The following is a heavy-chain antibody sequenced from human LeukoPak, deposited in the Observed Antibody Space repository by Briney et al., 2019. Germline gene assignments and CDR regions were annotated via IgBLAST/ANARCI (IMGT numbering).Heavy chain of an antibody. J-gene: IGHJ5*02. CDR3: ARDRGGLNNWFDP. D-gene: IGHD3-16*01. V-gene: IGHV3-48*03. CDR2: ISSSGSTI. CDR1: GFTFSSYE. Sequence: GGSLRLSCAASGFTFSSYEMNWVRQAPGKGLEWVSYISSSGSTIYYADSVKGRFTISRDNAKNSLYLQMNSLRAEDTTVYYCARDRGGLNNWFDPWGQGTLVAVSS.